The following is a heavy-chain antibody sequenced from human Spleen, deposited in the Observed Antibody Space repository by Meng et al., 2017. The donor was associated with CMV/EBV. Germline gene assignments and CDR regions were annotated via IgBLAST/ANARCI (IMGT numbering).Heavy chain of an antibody. CDR2: IKSKTDGGTT. V-gene: IGHV3-15*01. D-gene: IGHD3-16*01. Sequence: SGFTFSTAWMSWVRQAPGKGLEWVGRIKSKTDGGTTDYAAPVKGRFTISRDDSKNTLYLQMNSLKTEDTAVYYCTTDSLGLGFGDYWGQGTLVTVSS. CDR3: TTDSLGLGFGDY. J-gene: IGHJ4*02. CDR1: GFTFSTAW.